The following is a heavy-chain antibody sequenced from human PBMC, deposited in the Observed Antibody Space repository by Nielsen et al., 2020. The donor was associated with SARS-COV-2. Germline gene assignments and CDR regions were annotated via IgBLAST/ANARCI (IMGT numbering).Heavy chain of an antibody. CDR3: ARDPGQYCSSTSCYIGWFDP. CDR1: GFTFSSYG. V-gene: IGHV3-30*03. Sequence: GESLKISCAASGFTFSSYGMHWVRQAPGKGLEWVAVISYDGSNKYYADSVKGRFTISRDNSKNTLYLQMNSLRAEDTAVYYCARDPGQYCSSTSCYIGWFDPWGQGTLVTVSS. D-gene: IGHD2-2*02. J-gene: IGHJ5*02. CDR2: ISYDGSNK.